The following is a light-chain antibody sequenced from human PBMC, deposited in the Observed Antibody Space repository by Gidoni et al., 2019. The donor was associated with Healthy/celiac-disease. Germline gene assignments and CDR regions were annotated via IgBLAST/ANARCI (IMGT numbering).Light chain of an antibody. Sequence: DIQLTQSPSTMSASVGDRVTLTCRDSQSISSWLAWYQQKPGKAPKLLIYKASSLESGVPSRFSGSGSGTEFTLTISSLQPDDFATYYCQQYNSYPTFGQGTKVEIK. J-gene: IGKJ1*01. CDR2: KAS. CDR1: QSISSW. V-gene: IGKV1-5*03. CDR3: QQYNSYPT.